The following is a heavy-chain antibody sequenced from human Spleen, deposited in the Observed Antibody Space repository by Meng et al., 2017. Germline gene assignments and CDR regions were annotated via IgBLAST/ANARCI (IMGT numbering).Heavy chain of an antibody. CDR1: GYTFTDYY. V-gene: IGHV1-3*01. Sequence: VQLVQSGDEVKKPGATVKISCKVSGYTFTDYYMHWVQQAPGKGLEWMGWINGGNGNTKYSQKFQGRVTITRDTSASMAYMELSSLRSEDTAVYYCARCYYYGSGTFDYWGQGTLVTVFS. CDR2: INGGNGNT. CDR3: ARCYYYGSGTFDY. D-gene: IGHD3-10*01. J-gene: IGHJ4*02.